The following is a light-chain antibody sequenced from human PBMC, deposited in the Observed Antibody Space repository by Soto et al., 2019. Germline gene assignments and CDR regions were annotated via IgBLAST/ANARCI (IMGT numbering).Light chain of an antibody. CDR3: AVWDDSQNGPV. V-gene: IGLV1-44*01. CDR2: SDN. Sequence: QSVLTQPPSASGTPGQRVTISCSGGASNIGRNTVNWYQDLPGTAPKLLISSDNKRPSGVPDRFSGSKSGTSASLAISGLQSEDEADYYCAVWDDSQNGPVFGGGTKLTVL. CDR1: ASNIGRNT. J-gene: IGLJ3*02.